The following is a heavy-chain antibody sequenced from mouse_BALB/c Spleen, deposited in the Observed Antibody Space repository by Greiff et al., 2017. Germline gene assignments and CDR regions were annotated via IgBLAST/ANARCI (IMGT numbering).Heavy chain of an antibody. V-gene: IGHV5-6-3*01. Sequence: EVHWVEPGGGLVHPGGSLKRPCAAPGIPFSSYGSSWVRQTLDKRLELVATINSNGGSTYYPDSVKGRFTISRDNAKNTLYLQMSILKSEDTAMYYCARDVWLLCFDDWGAGTTVTVSA. J-gene: IGHJ1*01. CDR3: ARDVWLLCFDD. CDR1: GIPFSSYG. D-gene: IGHD2-3*01. CDR2: INSNGGST.